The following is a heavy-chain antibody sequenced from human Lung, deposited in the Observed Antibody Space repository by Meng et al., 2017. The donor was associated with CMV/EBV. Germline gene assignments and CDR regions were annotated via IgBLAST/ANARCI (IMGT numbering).Heavy chain of an antibody. D-gene: IGHD3-22*01. Sequence: GGSLRLXXAASGFSFDDYAMHWVRQAPGKGLEWVSLITWDGISTYYADSVKGRFTISRDNSKNFLYLEMHSLRAEDSAFYYCAKDNDYDSSGYYFDYWGQGTLVXVSS. J-gene: IGHJ4*02. CDR1: GFSFDDYA. CDR3: AKDNDYDSSGYYFDY. CDR2: ITWDGIST. V-gene: IGHV3-43D*04.